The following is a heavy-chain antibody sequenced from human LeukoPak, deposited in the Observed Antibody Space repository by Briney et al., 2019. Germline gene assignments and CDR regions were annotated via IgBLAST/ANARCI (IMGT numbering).Heavy chain of an antibody. CDR2: IRYDGINK. CDR1: GFTFSNYG. J-gene: IGHJ4*02. CDR3: ARDPLSSSSFDL. D-gene: IGHD6-13*01. Sequence: GGSLRLSCAASGFTFSNYGMHWVRQGPGKGLEWVAFIRYDGINKYYADSVKGRFTISRDNAKNSLYLQMNSLRAEDTAVYYCARDPLSSSSFDLWGQGTLVTVSS. V-gene: IGHV3-30*02.